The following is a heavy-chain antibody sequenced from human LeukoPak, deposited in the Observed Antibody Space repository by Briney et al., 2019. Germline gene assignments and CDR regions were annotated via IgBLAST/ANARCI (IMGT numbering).Heavy chain of an antibody. Sequence: ASVKVSCKASGGTFSTYVVSWVRQAPGQGLEWMGWISAYNGNTNYAQKLQGRVTMTTDTSTSTAYMELRSLRSDDTAVYYCLRDTAMADAFDIWGQGTMVTVSS. CDR2: ISAYNGNT. J-gene: IGHJ3*02. D-gene: IGHD5-18*01. CDR3: LRDTAMADAFDI. V-gene: IGHV1-18*01. CDR1: GGTFSTYV.